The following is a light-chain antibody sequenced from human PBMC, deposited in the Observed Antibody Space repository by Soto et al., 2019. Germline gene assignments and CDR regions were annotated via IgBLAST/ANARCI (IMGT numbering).Light chain of an antibody. CDR2: AAS. CDR3: KQSCRAQWK. J-gene: IGKJ1*01. CDR1: QTITTW. Sequence: MQITQYPSTLSASVGDRVTITCRASQTITTWLAWYQQKPGEAPKLLIYAASSLQSGVPSRFNGSGFGTDFTFAISSLQPEDLATYYCKQSCRAQWKCGQGTKWIS. V-gene: IGKV1-39*01.